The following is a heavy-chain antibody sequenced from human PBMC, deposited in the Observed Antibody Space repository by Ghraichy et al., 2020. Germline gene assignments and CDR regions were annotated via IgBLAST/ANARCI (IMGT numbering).Heavy chain of an antibody. D-gene: IGHD2-21*02. CDR2: LQYDGNTD. J-gene: IGHJ4*02. Sequence: GGSLTLSCATSGFTFSHYGMHWLRQAPGKGLEWVSFLQYDGNTDFYTASVKGRFTISRDISKSTLFLQMDSLRPDDTAVYYCAQVTAPLIYWGRGTLVTVSS. CDR1: GFTFSHYG. CDR3: AQVTAPLIY. V-gene: IGHV3-30*02.